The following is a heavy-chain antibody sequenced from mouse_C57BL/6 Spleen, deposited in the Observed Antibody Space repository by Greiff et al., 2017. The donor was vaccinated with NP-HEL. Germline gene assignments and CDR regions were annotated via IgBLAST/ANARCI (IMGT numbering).Heavy chain of an antibody. CDR1: GFTFSSYA. V-gene: IGHV5-4*01. CDR2: ISDGGSYT. J-gene: IGHJ2*01. CDR3: ASAMITYYFDY. Sequence: EVQLQEFGGGLVKPGGSLKLSCAASGFTFSSYAMSWVRQTPEKRLEWVATISDGGSYTYYPDNVKGRFTISRDNAKNNLYLQMSHLKSEDTAMYYCASAMITYYFDYWGQGTTLTVSS. D-gene: IGHD2-4*01.